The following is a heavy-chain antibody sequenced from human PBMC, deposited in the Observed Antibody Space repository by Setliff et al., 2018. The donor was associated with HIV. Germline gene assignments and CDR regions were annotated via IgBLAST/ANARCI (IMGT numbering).Heavy chain of an antibody. CDR1: GATISRHF. J-gene: IGHJ1*01. D-gene: IGHD3-3*01. CDR2: TYDSGVT. V-gene: IGHV4-59*11. Sequence: PSETLSLTCSVSGATISRHFWSWVRQSPGKGLEWIGTTYDSGVTKYNPSLQTRVRVSVDTSKSHLSLSLTSVTPADTAVYYCTRRQWGTSGYYEFFQQWGQGSLVTVSS. CDR3: TRRQWGTSGYYEFFQQ.